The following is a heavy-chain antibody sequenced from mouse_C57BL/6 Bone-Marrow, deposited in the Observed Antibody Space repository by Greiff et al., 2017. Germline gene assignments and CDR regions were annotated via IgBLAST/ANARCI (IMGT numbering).Heavy chain of an antibody. D-gene: IGHD2-10*02. V-gene: IGHV1-50*01. J-gene: IGHJ4*01. Sequence: QVQLQQPGAELVKPGASVKLSCKASGYTFTSYWMQWVKQRPGQGLEWIGEIDPSDSYTNYNQKFKGKATLTVDTSSSTAYMQLSSLTSEDSAVYYCARTPRMDYWGQGTSVTVSS. CDR2: IDPSDSYT. CDR3: ARTPRMDY. CDR1: GYTFTSYW.